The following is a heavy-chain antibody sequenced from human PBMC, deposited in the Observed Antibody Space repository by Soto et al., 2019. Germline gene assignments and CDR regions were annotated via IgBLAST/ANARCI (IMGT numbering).Heavy chain of an antibody. CDR2: IYYSWRT. CDR1: GGSISRGGYY. CDR3: ARGSFSRSSSWFDP. J-gene: IGHJ5*02. V-gene: IGHV4-31*03. Sequence: SETLSLTCTVSGGSISRGGYYWSWIRQHPGKGLEWIGYIYYSWRTYYNPSLHSRVSIAVDTTENQFSLKLTSVTAADTSVYYCARGSFSRSSSWFDPWGRGTLVTVSS. D-gene: IGHD6-6*01.